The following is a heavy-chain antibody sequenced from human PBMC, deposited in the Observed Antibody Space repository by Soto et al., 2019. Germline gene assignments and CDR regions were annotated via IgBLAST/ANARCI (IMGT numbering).Heavy chain of an antibody. CDR3: ARDRYDYVWGSYRPMDV. CDR2: ISSSSSYI. J-gene: IGHJ6*02. CDR1: GFTFSSYS. V-gene: IGHV3-21*01. Sequence: EVQLVESGGGLVKPGGSLRLSCAASGFTFSSYSMNWVRQAPGKGLEWVSSISSSSSYIYYADSVKGRFTISRDNAKNSLYLQMNSLRAEDTAVYYCARDRYDYVWGSYRPMDVWGQGTTVTVSS. D-gene: IGHD3-16*02.